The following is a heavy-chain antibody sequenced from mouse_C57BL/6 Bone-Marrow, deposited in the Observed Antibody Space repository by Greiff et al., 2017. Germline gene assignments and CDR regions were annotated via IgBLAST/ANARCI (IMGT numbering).Heavy chain of an antibody. Sequence: SGAELVRPGASVKLSCTASGFNIKDDYMHWVKQRPEQGLEWIGWIDPENGDTEYASKFQGKATITADTSSNTAYLQLSSLTSEDTAVYYCTVYYGSSLTPAMDYWGQGTSVTVSS. V-gene: IGHV14-4*01. D-gene: IGHD1-1*01. CDR2: IDPENGDT. CDR3: TVYYGSSLTPAMDY. CDR1: GFNIKDDY. J-gene: IGHJ4*01.